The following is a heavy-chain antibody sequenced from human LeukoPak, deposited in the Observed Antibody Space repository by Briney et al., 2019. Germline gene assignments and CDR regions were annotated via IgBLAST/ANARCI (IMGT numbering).Heavy chain of an antibody. D-gene: IGHD6-6*01. Sequence: SETLSLTCTVSGGSISSGDYYWSWIRQPPGKGLEWIGYIYHSGSGSTYYNPSLKSRVTISVDRSKNQFSLKLSSVTAADTAVYYCARTSIAARRANAFDIWGQGTMVTVSS. J-gene: IGHJ3*02. CDR3: ARTSIAARRANAFDI. CDR1: GGSISSGDYY. V-gene: IGHV4-30-2*01. CDR2: IYHSGSGST.